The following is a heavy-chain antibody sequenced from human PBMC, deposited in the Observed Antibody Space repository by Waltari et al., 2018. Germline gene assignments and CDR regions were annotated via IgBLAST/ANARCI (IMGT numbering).Heavy chain of an antibody. D-gene: IGHD3-3*01. CDR3: ASCFSTSCLISYYFYMDV. CDR1: GGSISSGGYY. CDR2: IYSSGRV. V-gene: IGHV4-61*09. J-gene: IGHJ6*02. Sequence: QVQLQESGPGLEKPSQTLSLTCTVSGGSISSGGYYWTWIRQPAGKGLEWIGYIYSSGRVKYNPSLESRVTISVDTSKNQFSLQLSSVTAADTAMYYCASCFSTSCLISYYFYMDVWGQGTTVTVSS.